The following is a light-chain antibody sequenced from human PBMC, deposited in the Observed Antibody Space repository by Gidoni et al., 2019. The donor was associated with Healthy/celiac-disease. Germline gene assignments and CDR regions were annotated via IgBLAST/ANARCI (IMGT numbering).Light chain of an antibody. CDR2: QDT. V-gene: IGLV3-1*01. J-gene: IGLJ2*01. CDR3: PAWDINTPV. Sequence: SYDLTQTPSVAVPPGQKTSITCSGAHLGDKDACWYQQKPCQSPVLVIYQDTKRPSGIPERFSGANSGNTATLPLTGPQAMDASDYYCPAWDINTPVFGGGTTLTVL. CDR1: HLGDKD.